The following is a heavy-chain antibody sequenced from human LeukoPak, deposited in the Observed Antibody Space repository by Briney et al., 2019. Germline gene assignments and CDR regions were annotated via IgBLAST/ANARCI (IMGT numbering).Heavy chain of an antibody. CDR1: GFTFSSYW. CDR3: CGYGDYGGGDY. V-gene: IGHV3-7*01. D-gene: IGHD4-17*01. Sequence: GGSLRLSCAASGFTFSSYWMSWVRQAPGKGLEWVANIKQDGSEKYYVDSVKGRFTISRDNAENSLYLQMNSLRAEDTAVYYCCGYGDYGGGDYWGQGTLVTVSS. J-gene: IGHJ4*02. CDR2: IKQDGSEK.